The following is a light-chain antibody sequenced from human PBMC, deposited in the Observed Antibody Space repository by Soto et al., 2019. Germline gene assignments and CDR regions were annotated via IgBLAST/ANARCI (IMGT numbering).Light chain of an antibody. CDR1: QSVSSSY. V-gene: IGKV3-15*01. J-gene: IGKJ3*01. CDR2: SAS. Sequence: EIVLTQSPGTLSLSPGERATLSCRASQSVSSSYLAWYQQIPGQAPRLLIYSASTRATGIPARFSGSGSGTEFTLTISSLQSEDFAVYYCQQYNNRPTFGPGTKVDIK. CDR3: QQYNNRPT.